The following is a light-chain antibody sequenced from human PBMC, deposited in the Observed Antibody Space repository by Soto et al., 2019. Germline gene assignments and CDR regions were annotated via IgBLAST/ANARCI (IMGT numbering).Light chain of an antibody. Sequence: DIVLTQYPATLSLSPGERATLSCRASQSVGSYLAWFQHKPGQAPRLLIYGASNRATDIPGRFSGRGSGTDFTLTISSLESGDSAVYYCQQRDKWPRTFGQGTKLEIK. V-gene: IGKV3-11*01. J-gene: IGKJ2*01. CDR2: GAS. CDR1: QSVGSY. CDR3: QQRDKWPRT.